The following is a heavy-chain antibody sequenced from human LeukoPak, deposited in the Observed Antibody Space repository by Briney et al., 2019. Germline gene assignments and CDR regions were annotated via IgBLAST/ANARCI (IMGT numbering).Heavy chain of an antibody. Sequence: GSSVKVSCKASGGTFSSYAISWVRQAPGQGLEWVGGIIPIFGIANYAQKFQGRVTLTEDTSKDTAYMELKSLRSEDTAVYFCATHFDSSGPDAFVIWGQGKMWTASS. D-gene: IGHD3-22*01. J-gene: IGHJ3*02. CDR3: ATHFDSSGPDAFVI. CDR2: IIPIFGIA. CDR1: GGTFSSYA. V-gene: IGHV1-69*17.